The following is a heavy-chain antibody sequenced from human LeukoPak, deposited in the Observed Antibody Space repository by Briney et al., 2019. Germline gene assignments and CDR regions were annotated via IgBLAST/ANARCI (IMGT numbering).Heavy chain of an antibody. CDR3: ANTGGSVYWYFDL. D-gene: IGHD1-14*01. CDR2: VSDSGDST. Sequence: PGGSLRLSCAASGFTFSYYAMSWVRQAPGKGLEWVSAVSDSGDSTFYADSVKGRFAISRDNSKNTLYLQMNSLRAEDTAVYYCANTGGSVYWYFDLWGRGTLVTVSS. J-gene: IGHJ2*01. V-gene: IGHV3-23*01. CDR1: GFTFSYYA.